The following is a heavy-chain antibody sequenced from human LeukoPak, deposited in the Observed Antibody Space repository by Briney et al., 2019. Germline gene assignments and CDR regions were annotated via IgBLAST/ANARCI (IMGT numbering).Heavy chain of an antibody. V-gene: IGHV3-30*03. CDR1: EFTSTSYG. CDR3: ATDLGPQLGYDS. D-gene: IGHD1-1*01. J-gene: IGHJ4*02. CDR2: ISANGIQK. Sequence: PARSLRLSCAVSEFTSTSYGMRCVRQAAGRGLGWVTHISANGIQKYYADSVKGRFTISRDNSNNTLFLQMNGLRPEDTAVYYCATDLGPQLGYDSWGQGTLVTVSS.